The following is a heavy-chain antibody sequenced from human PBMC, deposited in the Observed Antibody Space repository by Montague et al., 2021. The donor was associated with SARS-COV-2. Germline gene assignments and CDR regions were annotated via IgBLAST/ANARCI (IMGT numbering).Heavy chain of an antibody. CDR3: ARNMAY. Sequence: ETLSLTCTVASGSLSNYYWGWIRQSPDKGLEWIGYMYETGNMIYNPSLRSGVSISADTSKSQFSLRLTSVTAADSARYYCARNMAYWGQGVLVTV. V-gene: IGHV4-4*09. CDR1: SGSLSNYY. CDR2: MYETGNM. J-gene: IGHJ4*02. D-gene: IGHD2/OR15-2a*01.